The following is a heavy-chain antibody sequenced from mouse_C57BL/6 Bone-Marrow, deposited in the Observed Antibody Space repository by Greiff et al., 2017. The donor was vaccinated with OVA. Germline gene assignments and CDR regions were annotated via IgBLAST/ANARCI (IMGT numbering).Heavy chain of an antibody. D-gene: IGHD1-1*01. Sequence: QVQLQQPGTELVKPGASVKLSCKASGYTFTSYWMPWVKQSPGQGLEWIGTINPSNGCTNYNEKFKGKATLTVDKSSSTAYMQLSSLTSEDSAVYYCACSYYFDYWGQGTTLTVSS. CDR1: GYTFTSYW. CDR3: ACSYYFDY. CDR2: INPSNGCT. J-gene: IGHJ2*01. V-gene: IGHV1-53*01.